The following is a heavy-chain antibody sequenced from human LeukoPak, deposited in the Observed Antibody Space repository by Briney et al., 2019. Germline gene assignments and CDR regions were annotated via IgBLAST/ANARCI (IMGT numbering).Heavy chain of an antibody. CDR2: IRYDGSNK. CDR1: GFTFSSYG. D-gene: IGHD6-13*01. V-gene: IGHV3-30*02. J-gene: IGHJ4*02. Sequence: GGSLRLSCAASGFTFSSYGMHWVRQAPGKGLEWVAFIRYDGSNKYYADSVKGRFTISRDNSKNTLYLQMNSLRAEDTAVYYCAKDQQQLVKTYYFDYWGQGTLVTVSS. CDR3: AKDQQQLVKTYYFDY.